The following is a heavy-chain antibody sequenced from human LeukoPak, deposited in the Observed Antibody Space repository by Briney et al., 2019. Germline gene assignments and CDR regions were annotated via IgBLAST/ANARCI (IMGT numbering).Heavy chain of an antibody. J-gene: IGHJ6*02. CDR2: IYSGGST. V-gene: IGHV3-66*02. Sequence: GGSLRLSCAASGFTVSSNYMSWVRQAPGKGLEWVSVIYSGGSTYYADSVKGRFTISRDNSKNTLYLQMNSPRAEDTAVYYCARGPPLFGEHYYYCGMDVWGQGTTVTVSS. D-gene: IGHD3-10*01. CDR3: ARGPPLFGEHYYYCGMDV. CDR1: GFTVSSNY.